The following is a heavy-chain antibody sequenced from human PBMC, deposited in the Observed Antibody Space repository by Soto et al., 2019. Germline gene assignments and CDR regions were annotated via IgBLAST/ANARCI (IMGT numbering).Heavy chain of an antibody. V-gene: IGHV1-69*01. CDR2: IIPIFGTP. J-gene: IGHJ4*02. Sequence: QVQLVQSGAEVKKPGSSVKVSCTASGGIFSTYAISWLRQAPGQGLEWMGGIIPIFGTPNYAQRFQGRVTITADESTSTGYMELSRLRSEDTAVYYCARDRDDYGSGNYYNRIDFWGQGTLVTVSS. D-gene: IGHD3-10*01. CDR3: ARDRDDYGSGNYYNRIDF. CDR1: GGIFSTYA.